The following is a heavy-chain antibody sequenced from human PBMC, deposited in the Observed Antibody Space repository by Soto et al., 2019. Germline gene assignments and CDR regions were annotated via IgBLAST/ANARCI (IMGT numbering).Heavy chain of an antibody. CDR3: ARDYQVGIAAAGTVYYYGMDV. V-gene: IGHV1-69*04. D-gene: IGHD6-13*01. Sequence: QVQLVHSGAEVKKPGSSVKVSCKASGGTFSSYTISWVRQAPGQGLEWMGRIIPILGIANYAQKFQGRVTITADKSTSTAYMELSSLRSEDTAVYYCARDYQVGIAAAGTVYYYGMDVWGQGTTVTVSS. CDR2: IIPILGIA. J-gene: IGHJ6*02. CDR1: GGTFSSYT.